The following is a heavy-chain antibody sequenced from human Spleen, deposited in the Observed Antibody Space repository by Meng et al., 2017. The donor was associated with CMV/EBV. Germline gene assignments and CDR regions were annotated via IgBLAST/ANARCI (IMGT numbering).Heavy chain of an antibody. CDR1: GFTFSSYA. CDR3: ARDLDGVGQPAP. V-gene: IGHV3-30*04. J-gene: IGHJ5*02. CDR2: ISYDGSNK. D-gene: IGHD3-10*01. Sequence: CAASGFTFSSYAMHWVRQAPGKGLEWVAVISYDGSNKYYADSVRGRFTVSRDNSENTLYLQMNSPRPEDTAVYYCARDLDGVGQPAPWGQGTLVTVSS.